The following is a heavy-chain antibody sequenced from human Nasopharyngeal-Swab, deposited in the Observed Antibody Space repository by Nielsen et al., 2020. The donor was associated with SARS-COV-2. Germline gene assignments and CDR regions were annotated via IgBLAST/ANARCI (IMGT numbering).Heavy chain of an antibody. Sequence: GESLKISCAASGFTFSSYAMHWVRQAPGKGLEWVAVISYDGSNKYYADSVKGRFTISRDNYKNTLYLQMNSLRAEDTAVYYCARDPDSGGYYEDAFDIWGQGTMVTVSS. CDR1: GFTFSSYA. D-gene: IGHD3-22*01. CDR3: ARDPDSGGYYEDAFDI. J-gene: IGHJ3*02. V-gene: IGHV3-30-3*01. CDR2: ISYDGSNK.